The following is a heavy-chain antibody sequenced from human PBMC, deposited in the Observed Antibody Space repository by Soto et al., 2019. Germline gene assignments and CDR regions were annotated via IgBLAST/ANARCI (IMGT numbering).Heavy chain of an antibody. CDR2: INPSSGTT. CDR1: GYTFTSYY. J-gene: IGHJ4*02. D-gene: IGHD6-13*01. Sequence: QVQLVQSGAEVKKPGASVKVSCKASGYTFTSYYMHWVRQAPGQGPEWMGIINPSSGTTSPAQRFHGRVTMTRDTSRTTVYLEVSSLSSEDTAVYFCAREERSSSLDFWGQGTLVTVSS. CDR3: AREERSSSLDF. V-gene: IGHV1-46*01.